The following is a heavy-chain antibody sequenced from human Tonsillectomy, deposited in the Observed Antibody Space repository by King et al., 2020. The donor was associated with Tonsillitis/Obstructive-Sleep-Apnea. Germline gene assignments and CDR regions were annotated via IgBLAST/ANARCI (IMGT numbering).Heavy chain of an antibody. D-gene: IGHD3-3*01. CDR2: ISSSSCPR. Sequence: VQLVESGGDLVQPGGSLRLCCASAGFTFSSYSMNWVRQVPGKGLEWVSYISSSSCPRYYADSGKGRFTISRDNAKNSLYLQMNSLRDEDTAIYYCARGYYDFDYWGQGTLVTVSS. V-gene: IGHV3-48*02. CDR3: ARGYYDFDY. CDR1: GFTFSSYS. J-gene: IGHJ4*02.